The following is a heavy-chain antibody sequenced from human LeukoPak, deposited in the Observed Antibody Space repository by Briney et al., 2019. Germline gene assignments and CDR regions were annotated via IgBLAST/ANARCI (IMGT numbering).Heavy chain of an antibody. CDR1: GGSINSYY. D-gene: IGHD3-3*01. CDR2: ISYSGIT. V-gene: IGHV4-59*01. CDR3: AKDSHYDFWSGYPFDY. J-gene: IGHJ4*02. Sequence: PSETLSLTCTVSGGSINSYYWSWIRQPPGKGLEWIGYISYSGITSYNPSLKSRVTISVDTSKNQFSLRLTSVTAADTAVYYCAKDSHYDFWSGYPFDYWGQGTLVTVSS.